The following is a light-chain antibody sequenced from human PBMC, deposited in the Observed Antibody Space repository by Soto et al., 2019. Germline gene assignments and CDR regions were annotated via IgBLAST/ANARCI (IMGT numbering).Light chain of an antibody. CDR2: AAS. J-gene: IGKJ1*01. CDR1: HDIRNY. Sequence: DVQMTQSPSSLSASVGGRVTITCRASHDIRNYLAWYQHKPGKVPKLLIFAASTLQSGAPSRFSGGGYRTDFTLTISSLQPGDVATYYCQKYDTARTFGQGTKVDIK. V-gene: IGKV1-27*01. CDR3: QKYDTART.